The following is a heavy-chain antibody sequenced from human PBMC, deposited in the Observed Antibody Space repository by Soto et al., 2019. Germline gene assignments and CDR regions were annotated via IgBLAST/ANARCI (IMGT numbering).Heavy chain of an antibody. V-gene: IGHV4-31*03. CDR3: ARGETDYWFDS. Sequence: QVQLQESGPGLLKPSETLSLTCTVSGGFISSGGYYWSWIRQHPVKVLEWIGSIYYRGNTYYNPSLNSRGTISVDTSKNQFSLKLNSVTAADTAVYYCARGETDYWFDSWGQGTLVTVSS. J-gene: IGHJ5*01. CDR1: GGFISSGGYY. CDR2: IYYRGNT.